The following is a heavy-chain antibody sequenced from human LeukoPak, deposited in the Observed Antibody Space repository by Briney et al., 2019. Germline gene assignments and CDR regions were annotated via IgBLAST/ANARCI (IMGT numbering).Heavy chain of an antibody. D-gene: IGHD3-22*01. CDR3: ARGYDSSGYYSQLLDAFDI. Sequence: SETLSLTCTVSGHSISSSSYYWGWIRQPPGKGLEWIGSIYYSGSTYYNPSLKSRDTISVDTSKNTFSLKMSSVYTADTAVYSCARGYDSSGYYSQLLDAFDIWGQGTMVTVSS. CDR2: IYYSGST. J-gene: IGHJ3*02. CDR1: GHSISSSSYY. V-gene: IGHV4-39*07.